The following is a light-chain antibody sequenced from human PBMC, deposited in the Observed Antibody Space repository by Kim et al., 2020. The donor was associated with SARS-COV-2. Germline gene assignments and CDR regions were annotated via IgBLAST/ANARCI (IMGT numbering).Light chain of an antibody. V-gene: IGKV1-27*01. CDR3: QRHNDALRT. CDR2: GAS. J-gene: IGKJ1*01. Sequence: DIQMTQSPSSLSASVGDRVTITCRASQGISTFLAWYQHKPGKVPKLLIHGASTLQPGVPSRFSGSGSVTDFTLTINSLQPEDVATYYCQRHNDALRTFGQGTKVDIK. CDR1: QGISTF.